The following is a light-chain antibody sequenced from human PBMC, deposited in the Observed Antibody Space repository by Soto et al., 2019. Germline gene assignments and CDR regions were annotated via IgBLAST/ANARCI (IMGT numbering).Light chain of an antibody. CDR3: TSYTSSRTVL. V-gene: IGLV2-18*02. Sequence: QSALTQPPSVSGSPGQSVTISCTGTSSDVGNYDRVSWYQQPPGTAPKLVIHEVSNRPSGVPDRFSGSKSGNTASLTISGLQTEDEGDYFCTSYTSSRTVLFGGGTKLTVL. J-gene: IGLJ2*01. CDR1: SSDVGNYDR. CDR2: EVS.